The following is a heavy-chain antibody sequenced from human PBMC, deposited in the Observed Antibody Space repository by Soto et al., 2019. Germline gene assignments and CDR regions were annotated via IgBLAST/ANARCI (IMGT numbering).Heavy chain of an antibody. CDR1: GFTFDDYT. V-gene: IGHV3-43*01. J-gene: IGHJ6*02. D-gene: IGHD2-2*01. CDR3: AKDMKDTRPYYYYGMDV. CDR2: ISWDGGST. Sequence: EVQLVESGGVVVQPGGSLRLSCAASGFTFDDYTMHWVRQAPGKGLEWVSLISWDGGSTYYADSVKGRFTISRDNSKNSLYLQMNSLRTEDNALYYCAKDMKDTRPYYYYGMDVWGQGTTVTVSS.